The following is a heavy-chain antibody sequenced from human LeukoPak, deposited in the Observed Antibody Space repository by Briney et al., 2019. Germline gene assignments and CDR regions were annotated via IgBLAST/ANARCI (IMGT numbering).Heavy chain of an antibody. D-gene: IGHD3-3*01. CDR3: AKDSGWYYDFWSPIFSDCYSDY. Sequence: PGRSLRLSCAASGFTFSSYGMHWVRQAPGKGLEWVAVISYDGSNKYYADSVKGRFTISRDNSKNTLYLQMNSLRAEDTAVYYCAKDSGWYYDFWSPIFSDCYSDYWGQGTLVTVSS. J-gene: IGHJ4*02. CDR1: GFTFSSYG. CDR2: ISYDGSNK. V-gene: IGHV3-30*18.